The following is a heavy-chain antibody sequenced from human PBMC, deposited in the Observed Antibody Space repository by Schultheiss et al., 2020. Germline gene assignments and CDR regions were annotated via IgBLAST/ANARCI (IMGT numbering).Heavy chain of an antibody. CDR2: MNPNSGNT. CDR3: ARVGVVGANDY. D-gene: IGHD1-26*01. Sequence: ASVKVSCKASGYTFTSYYMHWVRQAPGQGLEWMGWMNPNSGNTGYAQKFQGRVTMTRNTSISTAYMELSRLRSDDTAVYYCARVGVVGANDYWGQGTLVTVSS. J-gene: IGHJ4*02. CDR1: GYTFTSYY. V-gene: IGHV1-8*02.